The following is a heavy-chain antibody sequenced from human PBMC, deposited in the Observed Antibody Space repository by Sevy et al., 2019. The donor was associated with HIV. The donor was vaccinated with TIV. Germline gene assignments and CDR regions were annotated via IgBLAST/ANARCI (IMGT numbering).Heavy chain of an antibody. J-gene: IGHJ5*02. CDR2: ISGSGGST. D-gene: IGHD1-26*01. V-gene: IGHV3-23*01. CDR3: ARDRSGSYHVSDNWFDP. CDR1: GFTFSSYA. Sequence: GGSLRLSCAASGFTFSSYAMSWVRQAPGKGLEWVSAISGSGGSTYYADSVKGRFTISRDNAKNTLYLQMNSLRAEDTAVYYCARDRSGSYHVSDNWFDPWGQGTLVTVSS.